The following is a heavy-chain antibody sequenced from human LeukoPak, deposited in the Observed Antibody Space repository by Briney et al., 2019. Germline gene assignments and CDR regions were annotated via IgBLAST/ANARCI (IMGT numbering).Heavy chain of an antibody. D-gene: IGHD3-22*01. V-gene: IGHV3-66*01. CDR2: IYTDGGT. CDR3: ATYVRTHYYDSSGYFDS. Sequence: GGSLRLSCAGSGVSVSAYYMSWVRLAPGRGLEWVSLIYTDGGTYEADSVKGRFTISRDDSKNTVYLQMDSLRAEDTAVYYCATYVRTHYYDSSGYFDSWGQGTLVTVSS. CDR1: GVSVSAYY. J-gene: IGHJ5*01.